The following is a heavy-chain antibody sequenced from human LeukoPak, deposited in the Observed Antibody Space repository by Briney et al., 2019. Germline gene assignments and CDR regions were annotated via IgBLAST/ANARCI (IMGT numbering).Heavy chain of an antibody. J-gene: IGHJ5*02. CDR1: GFIFNNYA. D-gene: IGHD3-3*01. CDR2: LWFDGSNK. Sequence: PGRSLRLSCAASGFIFNNYAMHWVRQAPGKGLEWVAILWFDGSNKYYADSVKGRFTISRDNSMNTLYLQMNSLRAEDTAVYFCARGTYFDLWSGYSNWLDPWGQGTLVTVSS. V-gene: IGHV3-33*01. CDR3: ARGTYFDLWSGYSNWLDP.